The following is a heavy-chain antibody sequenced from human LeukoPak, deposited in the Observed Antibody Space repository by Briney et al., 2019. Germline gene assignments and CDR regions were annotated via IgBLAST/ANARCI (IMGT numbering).Heavy chain of an antibody. CDR3: ATDGAGFDT. J-gene: IGHJ5*02. Sequence: PGGSLRLSCAASGFTFNDYYKSWIRQAPGKGLEWLSYINIGGTNTHYADSVKGRFTISRDNAKKSLYLEMNNLRAEDTAVYYCATDGAGFDTWGQGVLVTVSS. V-gene: IGHV3-11*01. CDR2: INIGGTNT. CDR1: GFTFNDYY.